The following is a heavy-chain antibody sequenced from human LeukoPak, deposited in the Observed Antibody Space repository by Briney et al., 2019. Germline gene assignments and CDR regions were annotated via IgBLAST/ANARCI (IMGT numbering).Heavy chain of an antibody. V-gene: IGHV1-8*01. CDR3: ASIAVFSGEKGRAFDI. J-gene: IGHJ3*02. D-gene: IGHD6-19*01. CDR2: MNPNSDNT. CDR1: GYTFTSYD. Sequence: GASVKVSCKASGYTFTSYDINWVRQATGQGLEWMGWMNPNSDNTGYAQKFQGRVTMTRNTSISTAYMELSSLRSEDTAVYYCASIAVFSGEKGRAFDIWGQGTMVTVSS.